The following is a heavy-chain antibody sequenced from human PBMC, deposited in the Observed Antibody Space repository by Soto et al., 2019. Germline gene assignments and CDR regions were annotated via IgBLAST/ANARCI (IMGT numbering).Heavy chain of an antibody. CDR2: IYYSGST. CDR3: ARGGSYYYYYGLDV. Sequence: SETLSLTCTVSGVSVTNGDYYWNWIRQPPGKGLEWIGYIYYSGSTNYNPSLKSRVTMSLDTSKNQFSLRLSSVTAADTAAYFCARGGSYYYYYGLDVWGQGTTVTVSS. CDR1: GVSVTNGDYY. D-gene: IGHD1-26*01. J-gene: IGHJ6*02. V-gene: IGHV4-61*08.